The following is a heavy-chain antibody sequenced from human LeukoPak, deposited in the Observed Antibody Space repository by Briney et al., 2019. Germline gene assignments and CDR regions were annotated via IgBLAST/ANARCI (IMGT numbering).Heavy chain of an antibody. Sequence: PSETLSPTCTVSGGSISSSSYYWGWIRQPPGKGLEWIGSIYYSGSTYYNPSLKSRVTISVDTSKNQFSLKLSSVTAADTAVYYCARHRMYYYDSSGRGVADAFDIWGQGTMVTVSS. CDR2: IYYSGST. J-gene: IGHJ3*02. CDR1: GGSISSSSYY. CDR3: ARHRMYYYDSSGRGVADAFDI. V-gene: IGHV4-39*01. D-gene: IGHD3-22*01.